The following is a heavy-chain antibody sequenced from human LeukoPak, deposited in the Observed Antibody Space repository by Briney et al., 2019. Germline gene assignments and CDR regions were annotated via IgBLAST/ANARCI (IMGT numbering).Heavy chain of an antibody. V-gene: IGHV4-61*02. CDR2: IYTSGGT. CDR1: GGSISSGSYY. J-gene: IGHJ4*02. Sequence: SETLSLTCTVSGGSISSGSYYWSWIRQPAGKGLEWIGRIYTSGGTNYNPSLKSRVTISVDTSKNQFSLKLSSVTAADTAVYYCASTSAAGTQPHDYWGQGTLVTVSS. D-gene: IGHD6-13*01. CDR3: ASTSAAGTQPHDY.